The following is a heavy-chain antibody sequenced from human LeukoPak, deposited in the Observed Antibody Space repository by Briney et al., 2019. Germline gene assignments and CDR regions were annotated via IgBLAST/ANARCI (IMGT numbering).Heavy chain of an antibody. CDR2: INHSGST. CDR1: GGSISSYY. V-gene: IGHV4-34*01. CDR3: ATSYNWNLHAFDI. J-gene: IGHJ3*02. Sequence: SETLSLTCTVSGGSISSYYWSWIRQPPGKGLEWIGEINHSGSTNYNPSLKSRVTISVDTSKNQFSLKLSSVTAADTAVYYCATSYNWNLHAFDIWGQGTMVTVSS. D-gene: IGHD1-7*01.